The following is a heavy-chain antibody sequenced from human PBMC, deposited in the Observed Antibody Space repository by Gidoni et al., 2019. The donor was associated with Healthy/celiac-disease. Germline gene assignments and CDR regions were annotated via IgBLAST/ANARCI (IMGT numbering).Heavy chain of an antibody. Sequence: QVQLQQWGAGLLKPSETLSLTCAVYGGSFSGYYWSWIRKPPGKGLEWIWEINHSGSTNYTPSLKSRVTISVDTSKNQFSLKLSSVTAADTAVYYCARLLAPTMVRRRYFDYWGQGTLVTVSS. CDR1: GGSFSGYY. J-gene: IGHJ4*02. CDR2: INHSGST. CDR3: ARLLAPTMVRRRYFDY. V-gene: IGHV4-34*01. D-gene: IGHD3-10*01.